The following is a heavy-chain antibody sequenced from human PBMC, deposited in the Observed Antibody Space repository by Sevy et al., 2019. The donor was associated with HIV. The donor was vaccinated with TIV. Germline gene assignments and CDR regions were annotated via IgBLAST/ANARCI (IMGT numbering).Heavy chain of an antibody. Sequence: SDTLSLTCSVSGGSISSYYWTWIRQPPGKGLEWIANIYYSGSTNYNPSLTSRVTISADTSKNQFSLKLSSVTSADTAVYYCARDVRFMEENSWFDPWGQGTLVTVSS. J-gene: IGHJ5*02. CDR1: GGSISSYY. D-gene: IGHD3-3*01. CDR2: IYYSGST. V-gene: IGHV4-59*13. CDR3: ARDVRFMEENSWFDP.